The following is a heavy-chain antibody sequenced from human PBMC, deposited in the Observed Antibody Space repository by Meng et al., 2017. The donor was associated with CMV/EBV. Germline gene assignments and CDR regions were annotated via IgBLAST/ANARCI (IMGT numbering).Heavy chain of an antibody. J-gene: IGHJ3*02. D-gene: IGHD3-10*01. V-gene: IGHV4-34*01. CDR3: ARKAFAYYYGSGNLKTRAFDI. CDR2: INHSGST. Sequence: SETLSLTCAVYGGSFSGYYWSWIRQPPGKGLEWIGEINHSGSTNYNPSLKSRVTISVDTSKNQFSLKLSSVTAADTAVYYCARKAFAYYYGSGNLKTRAFDIWGQGTTVTVSS. CDR1: GGSFSGYY.